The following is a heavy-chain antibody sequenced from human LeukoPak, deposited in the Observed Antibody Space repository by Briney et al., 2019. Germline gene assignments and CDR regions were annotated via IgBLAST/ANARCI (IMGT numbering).Heavy chain of an antibody. CDR2: ILLILGVG. V-gene: IGHV1-69*04. D-gene: IGHD5-18*01. J-gene: IGHJ5*01. Sequence: ASVKVSCKASGGTFSSYAISWVRQAPGQGLEWMGSILLILGVGDYAQKFQGRVTITADASTSTAYMELSSLRPEDTAVYYCASFHTTMDNNWFDYWGQGTLVTVSS. CDR3: ASFHTTMDNNWFDY. CDR1: GGTFSSYA.